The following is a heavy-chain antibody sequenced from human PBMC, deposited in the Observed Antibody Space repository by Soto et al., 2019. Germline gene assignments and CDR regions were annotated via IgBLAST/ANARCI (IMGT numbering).Heavy chain of an antibody. D-gene: IGHD5-18*01. CDR2: MNPNSGNT. CDR1: GYTFTGYD. CDR3: ARERSYGLDY. J-gene: IGHJ4*02. Sequence: GASVKVSCKASGYTFTGYDINWVRQATGQGLEWMGWMNPNSGNTVYAQKFQGRVTMTRNTSISTAYMELSSLRSEDTAVYYCARERSYGLDYWGQGTLVTVSS. V-gene: IGHV1-8*01.